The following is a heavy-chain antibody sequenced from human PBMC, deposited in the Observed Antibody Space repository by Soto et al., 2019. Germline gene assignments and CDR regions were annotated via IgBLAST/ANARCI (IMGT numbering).Heavy chain of an antibody. Sequence: TVSDPSISSYYWSWIRQPPGKGLEWIGSIYYSGRTNYNPSLKSRVTLLVDTSKNQFYLKLSSVTAADTAVYYCARVPHPYDNSGYWSDSWGKGNLVNVSS. V-gene: IGHV4-59*01. D-gene: IGHD3-22*01. CDR1: DPSISSYY. J-gene: IGHJ4*02. CDR2: IYYSGRT. CDR3: ARVPHPYDNSGYWSDS.